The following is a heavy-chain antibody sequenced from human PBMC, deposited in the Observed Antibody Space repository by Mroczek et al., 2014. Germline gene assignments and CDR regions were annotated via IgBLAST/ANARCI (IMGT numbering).Heavy chain of an antibody. Sequence: QVQLQQWGAGLLKPSETLSLTCAVYGGSFSGYYWSWIRQLPGKGLEWIGEINHSGSTNYNPSLKSRVTISVDTSKNQFSLKLSSVTAADTAVYYCAAPGAYSSGGALAYYFDYWGQGTLVTVSS. D-gene: IGHD6-25*01. CDR2: INHSGST. V-gene: IGHV4-34*01. CDR1: GGSFSGYY. J-gene: IGHJ4*02. CDR3: AAPGAYSSGGALAYYFDY.